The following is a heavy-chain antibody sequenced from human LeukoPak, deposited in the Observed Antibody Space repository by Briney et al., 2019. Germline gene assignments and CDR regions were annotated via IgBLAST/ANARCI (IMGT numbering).Heavy chain of an antibody. Sequence: SETLSLTCAVYGASFSGYYWSWIRQPPGKGLEWIGEINPTGSTNYKPSLKRRVTISADTSKNQFSLKVTPVTAADTAEYYCASTYYDSSGFHDYWGQGTLVTVSS. V-gene: IGHV4-34*01. CDR1: GASFSGYY. J-gene: IGHJ4*02. CDR2: INPTGST. D-gene: IGHD3-22*01. CDR3: ASTYYDSSGFHDY.